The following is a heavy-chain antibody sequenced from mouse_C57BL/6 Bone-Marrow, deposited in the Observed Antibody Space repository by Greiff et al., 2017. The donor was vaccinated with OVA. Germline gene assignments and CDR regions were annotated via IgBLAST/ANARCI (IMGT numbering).Heavy chain of an antibody. CDR2: ISDGGSYT. CDR3: AREHYGKSFDY. J-gene: IGHJ2*01. CDR1: GFTFSSYS. D-gene: IGHD2-1*01. Sequence: EVKLMESGGGLVKPGGSLKLSCAASGFTFSSYSMSWVRQTPEKRLEWVATISDGGSYTYYPDNVKGRFTISRDNAKNILYLQMSHLKSEDTARYYCAREHYGKSFDYWGQGTTLTVSS. V-gene: IGHV5-4*01.